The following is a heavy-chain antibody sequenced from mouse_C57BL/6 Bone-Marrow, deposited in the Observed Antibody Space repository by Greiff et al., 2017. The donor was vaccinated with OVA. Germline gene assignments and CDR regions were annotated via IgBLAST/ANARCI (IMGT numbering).Heavy chain of an antibody. CDR3: ARRGNYGAYFDY. Sequence: VQLQQSGPELVKPGASVKISCKASGYAFSSSWMNWVKQRPGKGLEWIGRIYPGDGDTNYNGKFKGKATLTADKSSSTAYMQLSSLTSEDSAVYFCARRGNYGAYFDYWGQGTTLTVSS. V-gene: IGHV1-82*01. D-gene: IGHD2-1*01. CDR1: GYAFSSSW. J-gene: IGHJ2*01. CDR2: IYPGDGDT.